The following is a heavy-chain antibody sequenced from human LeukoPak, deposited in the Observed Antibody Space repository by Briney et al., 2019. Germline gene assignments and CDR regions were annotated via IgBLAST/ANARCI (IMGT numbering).Heavy chain of an antibody. CDR2: INPSGGSA. J-gene: IGHJ4*02. Sequence: GASVKVSCKASGYTFTSYYMHWVRQAPGQGLEWMGIINPSGGSASYAQKFQGRVTMTRDTSTSTVYMELSSLRSEDTAVYYCARESYLVATIDYWGQGTLVTVSS. V-gene: IGHV1-46*01. CDR1: GYTFTSYY. CDR3: ARESYLVATIDY. D-gene: IGHD5-12*01.